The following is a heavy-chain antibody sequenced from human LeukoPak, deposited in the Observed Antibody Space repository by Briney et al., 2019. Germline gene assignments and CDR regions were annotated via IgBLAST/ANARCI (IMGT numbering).Heavy chain of an antibody. J-gene: IGHJ4*02. CDR2: ITIGVGAG. V-gene: IGHV3-11*04. D-gene: IGHD3-3*01. CDR3: VREGRILRFSQWFPYYLDY. Sequence: GGSLRLSCAASGFTFSDYYMTWIRQTPEKGLEWVSHITIGVGAGYYADSVKGRFTISRDNSKNTLYLQMNSLRAEDTALYYCVREGRILRFSQWFPYYLDYWGQGTLATVSS. CDR1: GFTFSDYY.